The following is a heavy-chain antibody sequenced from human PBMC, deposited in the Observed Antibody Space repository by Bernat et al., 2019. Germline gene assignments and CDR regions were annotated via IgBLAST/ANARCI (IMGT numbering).Heavy chain of an antibody. CDR1: GFTFRNYA. J-gene: IGHJ4*02. V-gene: IGHV3-33*08. Sequence: VQLVESGGGVVRPGGSLRLSCAASGFTFRNYAMHWVRQAPGKGLEWVAIIWYDGSNKYHADSVKGRFTISRDNSENTVYLQMNSLRAEDTAVYYCGRGGVSARPDFWGQGTLVTVSS. CDR3: GRGGVSARPDF. CDR2: IWYDGSNK. D-gene: IGHD6-6*01.